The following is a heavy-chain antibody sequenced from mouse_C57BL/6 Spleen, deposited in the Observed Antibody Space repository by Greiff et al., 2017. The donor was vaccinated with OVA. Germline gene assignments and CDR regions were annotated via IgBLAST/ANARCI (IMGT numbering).Heavy chain of an antibody. V-gene: IGHV1-18*01. D-gene: IGHD4-1*01. Sequence: EVKVVESGPELVKPGASVKIPCKASGYTFTDYNMDWVKQSHGKSLEWIGDINPNNGGTIYNQKFKGKATLTVDKSSSTAYMELRSLTSEDTAVYYCARVLTGTAWFAYWGQGTLVTVSA. CDR3: ARVLTGTAWFAY. J-gene: IGHJ3*01. CDR2: INPNNGGT. CDR1: GYTFTDYN.